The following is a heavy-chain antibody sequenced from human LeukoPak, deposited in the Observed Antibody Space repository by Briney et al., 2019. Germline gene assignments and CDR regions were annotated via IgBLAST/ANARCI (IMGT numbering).Heavy chain of an antibody. CDR3: ARDHNYAFDN. CDR2: IGIDSGNT. Sequence: GGSLRLSCTASGFPFIGYSMNWVRQAPGKGLEWISYIGIDSGNTKYADSVRGRFTISADKAKNSLYLQMNRLRVEDTAVYYCARDHNYAFDNWGQGTLVSVAS. D-gene: IGHD1-1*01. CDR1: GFPFIGYS. J-gene: IGHJ4*02. V-gene: IGHV3-48*01.